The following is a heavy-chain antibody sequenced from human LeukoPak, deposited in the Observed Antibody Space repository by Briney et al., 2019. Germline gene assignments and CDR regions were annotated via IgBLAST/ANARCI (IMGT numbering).Heavy chain of an antibody. J-gene: IGHJ4*02. V-gene: IGHV3-21*01. CDR1: GLTFTSYT. CDR2: ISSSTDYI. CDR3: AKDLYYYGSGTPEY. D-gene: IGHD3-10*01. Sequence: GGSLRLSCAASGLTFTSYTMNWVRQAPGKGLEWVSSISSSTDYIYYADSVKGRFTISRDNAKNSLYLQMNSLRAEDTAVYYCAKDLYYYGSGTPEYWGQGTLVTVSS.